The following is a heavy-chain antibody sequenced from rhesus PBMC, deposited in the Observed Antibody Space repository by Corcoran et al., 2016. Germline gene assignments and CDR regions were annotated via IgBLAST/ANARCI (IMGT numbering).Heavy chain of an antibody. Sequence: QVQLQESGPGLVKPSETLSLTCAVSGGSLSRNYWSWLRQPPGKGLEGIGRISGSGGSTDYNPSRKSRVTISTDTSKNQFSLKLSSVTAADTAVYYCARTPPRIAAVTHWGQGALVTVSS. V-gene: IGHV4-160*01. CDR1: GGSLSRNY. CDR3: ARTPPRIAAVTH. CDR2: ISGSGGST. D-gene: IGHD6-13*01. J-gene: IGHJ1*01.